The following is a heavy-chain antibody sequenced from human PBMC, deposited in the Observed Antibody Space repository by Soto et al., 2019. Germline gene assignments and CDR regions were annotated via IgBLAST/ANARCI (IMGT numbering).Heavy chain of an antibody. Sequence: HPGGSLRLSCAASGFTFSTYAMSWVRQAPGKGLEWVSAISGSGGSTYYADSGKGRFTISRDNAKNTLYLQMNTLRAEDTAVYYCAKGQQLFLYNWFDPWGQGILVTISS. CDR1: GFTFSTYA. J-gene: IGHJ5*02. CDR3: AKGQQLFLYNWFDP. CDR2: ISGSGGST. V-gene: IGHV3-23*01. D-gene: IGHD6-13*01.